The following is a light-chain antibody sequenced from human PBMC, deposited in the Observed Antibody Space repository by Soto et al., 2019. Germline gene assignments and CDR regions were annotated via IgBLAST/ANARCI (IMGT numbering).Light chain of an antibody. CDR2: DAS. Sequence: EIEMTQSPATLSVSPGERVTLSCRASQSVNSYLAWYQQKPGQAPRLLIYDASNRAAGIPARFSGSGSGTDFTLTISSLEPEDFAIYYCQQRQYWPPITFGQGTRLE. J-gene: IGKJ5*01. CDR3: QQRQYWPPIT. V-gene: IGKV3-11*01. CDR1: QSVNSY.